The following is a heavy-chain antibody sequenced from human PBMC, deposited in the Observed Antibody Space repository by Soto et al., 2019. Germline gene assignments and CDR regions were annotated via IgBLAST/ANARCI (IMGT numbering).Heavy chain of an antibody. CDR2: INTGNGDT. V-gene: IGHV1-3*04. CDR3: GKAVDISVRGVPPSDY. D-gene: IGHD3-10*02. J-gene: IGHJ4*02. Sequence: ASVKVSCKASGNTLINYVVHWVRQAPGQRLEWMGWINTGNGDTKYSQSFQGGVTFTRDSSAYTAYMELVSLRPEDTAMYYCGKAVDISVRGVPPSDYWGQGTLVTVSS. CDR1: GNTLINYV.